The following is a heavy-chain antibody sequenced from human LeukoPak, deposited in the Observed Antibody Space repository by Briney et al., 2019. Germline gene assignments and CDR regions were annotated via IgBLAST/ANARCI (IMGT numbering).Heavy chain of an antibody. V-gene: IGHV6-1*01. CDR1: GDSVSNKNTA. J-gene: IGHJ6*02. CDR2: TYYRSKWTT. CDR3: TRQRSTSTEYYGLDV. D-gene: IGHD6-6*01. Sequence: SQTLSLTFAISGDSVSNKNTAWNWIRQSPSRGLEWLGRTYYRSKWTTDYAVSVQNRITIKPDTSTNQFSLQLRSATPEDTAVYYCTRQRSTSTEYYGLDVWGQGTTVTVSS.